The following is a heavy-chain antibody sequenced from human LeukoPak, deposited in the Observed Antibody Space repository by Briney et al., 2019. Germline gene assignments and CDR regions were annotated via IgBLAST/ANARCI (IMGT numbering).Heavy chain of an antibody. CDR3: ARHSDYYDSSPDY. J-gene: IGHJ4*02. D-gene: IGHD3-22*01. CDR1: GGSFSGYY. Sequence: SETLSLTCAVYGGSFSGYYWSWIRQPPGKGLEWIGEINHSGSTNYNPSLKSRATISVDTSKNQFSLKLSSVTAADTAVYYCARHSDYYDSSPDYWGQGTLVTVSS. CDR2: INHSGST. V-gene: IGHV4-34*01.